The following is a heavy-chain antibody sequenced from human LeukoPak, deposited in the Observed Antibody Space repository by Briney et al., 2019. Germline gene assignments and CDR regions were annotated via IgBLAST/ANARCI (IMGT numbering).Heavy chain of an antibody. CDR3: GDRGTSLFTPF. Sequence: NSGGSLRLSCAASGFTFSNAWMDWVRQAPGKGLEWVGLIRTKTDGETTDYAAPVKGRFFISRDDSTNTLYLQMNSLQSEDTAVYYSGDRGTSLFTPFGGQGTLGTVSS. D-gene: IGHD2-15*01. CDR2: IRTKTDGETT. CDR1: GFTFSNAW. V-gene: IGHV3-15*01. J-gene: IGHJ4*02.